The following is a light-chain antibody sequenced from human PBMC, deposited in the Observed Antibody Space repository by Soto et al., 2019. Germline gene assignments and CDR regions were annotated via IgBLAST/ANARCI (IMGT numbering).Light chain of an antibody. CDR1: QGIRHD. V-gene: IGKV1-6*01. Sequence: AIEMTQSPSSLSVSVGDRVTITCRASQGIRHDLGWYQQKPGKAPELLIYAASILQSGAPSRFSGSGSGTDFTLTITSLQPEDFATYYCQQSYRTPTFGQGTRLEIK. J-gene: IGKJ5*01. CDR2: AAS. CDR3: QQSYRTPT.